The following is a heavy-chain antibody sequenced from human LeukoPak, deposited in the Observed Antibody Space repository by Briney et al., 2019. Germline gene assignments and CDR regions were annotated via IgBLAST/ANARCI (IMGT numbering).Heavy chain of an antibody. CDR1: GYTFTSYG. V-gene: IGHV1-18*01. D-gene: IGHD3-3*01. CDR3: ARGDRYDFWSGYNFDY. CDR2: ISAYNGNT. Sequence: ASVKVSCKASGYTFTSYGISWVRKAPGQGLEWMGWISAYNGNTNYAQKLQGRVTMTTDTSTSTAYMELRSLRSDDTAVYYCARGDRYDFWSGYNFDYWGQGTLVTVSS. J-gene: IGHJ4*02.